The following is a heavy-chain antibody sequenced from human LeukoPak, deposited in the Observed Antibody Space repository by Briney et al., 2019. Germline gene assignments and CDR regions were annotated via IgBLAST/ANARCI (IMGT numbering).Heavy chain of an antibody. CDR2: IYYSGST. V-gene: IGHV4-31*03. Sequence: SETLSLTCTVSGGSISSGGYYWSWIRQHPRKGLEWIGYIYYSGSTYYNPSLKSRVTISVDTSKNQFSLKLSSVTAADTAVYYCARVGQLANWFDPWGQGTLVTVSS. CDR1: GGSISSGGYY. D-gene: IGHD6-13*01. J-gene: IGHJ5*02. CDR3: ARVGQLANWFDP.